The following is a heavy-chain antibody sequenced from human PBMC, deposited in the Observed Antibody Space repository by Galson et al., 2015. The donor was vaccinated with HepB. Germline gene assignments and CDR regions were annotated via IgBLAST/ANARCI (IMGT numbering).Heavy chain of an antibody. CDR1: GFTFDDYA. J-gene: IGHJ4*02. Sequence: SLRLSCAASGFTFDDYAMHWVRQAPGKGLEWVSGISWNSGSIGYADSVKGRFTISRDNAKNSLYLQMNSLRAEDTALYYCAKVGGGYSYGYSPYFDYWGQGTLVTVSS. CDR3: AKVGGGYSYGYSPYFDY. D-gene: IGHD5-18*01. CDR2: ISWNSGSI. V-gene: IGHV3-9*01.